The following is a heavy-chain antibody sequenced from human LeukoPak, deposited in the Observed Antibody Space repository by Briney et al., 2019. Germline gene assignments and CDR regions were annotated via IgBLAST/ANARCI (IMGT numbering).Heavy chain of an antibody. D-gene: IGHD3-9*01. CDR1: GFTFSSYN. CDR2: ITSSSSYI. V-gene: IGHV3-21*06. J-gene: IGHJ4*02. CDR3: ARVQGPYYDILTGYYVHSPFDY. Sequence: GGSLRLSCAASGFTFSSYNMNWVRQAPGKGLEWVSSITSSSSYIYYADSVKGRFTISRDNAKNSLYLQMNSLRAEDTAVYYCARVQGPYYDILTGYYVHSPFDYWGQGTLVTVSS.